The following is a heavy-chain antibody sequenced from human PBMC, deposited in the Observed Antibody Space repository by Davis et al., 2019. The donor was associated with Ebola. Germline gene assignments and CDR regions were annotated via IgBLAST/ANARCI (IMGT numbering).Heavy chain of an antibody. CDR1: GFTFSSYG. V-gene: IGHV3-30*18. CDR3: AKDPPIGEEGFGY. CDR2: ISYDGSNK. Sequence: PGGSLRLSCAASGFTFSSYGMHWVRQAPGKGLEWVAVISYDGSNKYYADSVKGRFTISRDNSKNTLYLQMNSLRAEDTAVYYCAKDPPIGEEGFGYWGQGTLVTVSS. D-gene: IGHD3-10*01. J-gene: IGHJ4*02.